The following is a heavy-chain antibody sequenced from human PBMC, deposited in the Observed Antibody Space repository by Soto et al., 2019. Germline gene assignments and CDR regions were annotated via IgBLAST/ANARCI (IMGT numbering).Heavy chain of an antibody. CDR1: GYTFTSYG. Sequence: QVQLVQSGAEVKKPGASVKVSCKASGYTFTSYGISWVRQAPGQGLEWMGWISAYNGNTNNAQKLQGRVPMTTDTSTSTAYVELRSLRSDDTAVYYCASRWRERWFDRWGQGTLVTVSS. V-gene: IGHV1-18*01. CDR3: ASRWRERWFDR. D-gene: IGHD3-16*01. J-gene: IGHJ5*02. CDR2: ISAYNGNT.